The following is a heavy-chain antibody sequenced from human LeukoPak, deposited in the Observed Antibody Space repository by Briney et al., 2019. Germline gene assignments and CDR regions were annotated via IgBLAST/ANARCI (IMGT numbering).Heavy chain of an antibody. Sequence: GRSLRLSCAASGFTFSSYEMNWVRQAPGKGLEWVSYISSSGSTIYYADSVKGRFTISRDNSKNSLYLQMNSLRAEDTALYYCAKDMDSSGSDAFDIWGQGTMVTVSS. CDR2: ISSSGSTI. D-gene: IGHD3-22*01. J-gene: IGHJ3*02. V-gene: IGHV3-48*03. CDR1: GFTFSSYE. CDR3: AKDMDSSGSDAFDI.